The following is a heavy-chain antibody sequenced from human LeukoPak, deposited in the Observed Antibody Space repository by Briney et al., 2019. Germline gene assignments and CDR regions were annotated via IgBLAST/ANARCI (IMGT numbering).Heavy chain of an antibody. V-gene: IGHV3-7*03. J-gene: IGHJ4*02. CDR3: ARDPGWGALDY. CDR2: MNIDGSGR. Sequence: GGSLRLSCAASGFSFSTSWMTWVRQTPGKGLELVANMNIDGSGRYHGDSVEGRFTISRDNVKNTLYLQMNSLRVEDTAVYYCARDPGWGALDYWGQGALVIVSS. CDR1: GFSFSTSW. D-gene: IGHD3-16*01.